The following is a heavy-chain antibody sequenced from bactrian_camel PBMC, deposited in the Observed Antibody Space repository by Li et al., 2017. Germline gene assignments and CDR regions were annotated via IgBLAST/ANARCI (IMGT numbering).Heavy chain of an antibody. CDR2: IYTADGST. J-gene: IGHJ4*01. CDR3: AAEIGNDSGPI. V-gene: IGHV3S1*01. CDR1: IYSNC. Sequence: HVQLVESGVGSVQAGGSLTLSCAASIYSNCVGWFRQAPGKEREEVAHIYTADGSTFHTDYVDSVKGRFTISEDRGKNTWYLQMNSLKPEDTAMYYCAAEIGNDSGPIRGQGTQVTVS. D-gene: IGHD2*01.